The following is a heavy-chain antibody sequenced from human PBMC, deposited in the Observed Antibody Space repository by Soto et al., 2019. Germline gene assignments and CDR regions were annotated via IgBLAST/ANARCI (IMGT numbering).Heavy chain of an antibody. V-gene: IGHV3-74*01. J-gene: IGHJ5*02. CDR1: GFTFSSYW. CDR2: INSDGSST. D-gene: IGHD3-3*01. CDR3: ARGPMETYDFWSGYYGTGWFDP. Sequence: VQLVESGGGLVQPGGSLRLSCAASGFTFSSYWMHWVRQAPGKGLVWVSRINSDGSSTSYADSVKGRVTISRDNAKNTLYLQMNSLRAEDTAVYYCARGPMETYDFWSGYYGTGWFDPWGQGTLVTVSS.